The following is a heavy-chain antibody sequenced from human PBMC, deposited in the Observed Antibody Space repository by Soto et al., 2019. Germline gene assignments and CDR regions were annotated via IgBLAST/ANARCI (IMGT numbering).Heavy chain of an antibody. CDR3: ARESTVTKDDY. Sequence: QVQLVQSGAEVKKPGSSVKVSCKASGGTFSSYTISWVRQAPGQGLEWMGRIIPILGIANYAQKFQGRVTITADKPTSTAYMELSSLRSEDTAVYYCARESTVTKDDYWGQGTLVTVSS. D-gene: IGHD4-17*01. V-gene: IGHV1-69*08. CDR2: IIPILGIA. J-gene: IGHJ4*02. CDR1: GGTFSSYT.